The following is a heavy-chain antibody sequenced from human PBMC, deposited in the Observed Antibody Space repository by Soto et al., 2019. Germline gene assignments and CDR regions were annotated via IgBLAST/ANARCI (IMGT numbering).Heavy chain of an antibody. CDR1: GFTFSSYS. CDR3: ARDDPYCSSTSCYAFDGYGMDV. J-gene: IGHJ6*01. D-gene: IGHD2-2*01. V-gene: IGHV3-48*02. CDR2: ISSSSSTI. Sequence: GGSLRLSCAASGFTFSSYSMNWVRQAPGKGLEWVSYISSSSSTIYYADSVKGRLTISRDNAKNSLYLQMNSLRDEDTAVYYCARDDPYCSSTSCYAFDGYGMDVWGKGTRSPYPQ.